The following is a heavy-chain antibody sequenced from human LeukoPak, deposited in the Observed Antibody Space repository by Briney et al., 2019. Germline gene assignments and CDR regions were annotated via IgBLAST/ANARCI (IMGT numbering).Heavy chain of an antibody. CDR3: ARQDSTGYYDYYFDY. CDR2: ISYTRNT. D-gene: IGHD3-22*01. CDR1: GGSIISTTYY. Sequence: SETLSLTCTVSGGSIISTTYYWGWIRQPPGKGLEWIGTISYTRNTYYNPSLKSRVTISVDTSKNQFSLKLTSVTAADTTVYYCARQDSTGYYDYYFDYWGQGTLVTVSS. V-gene: IGHV4-39*01. J-gene: IGHJ4*02.